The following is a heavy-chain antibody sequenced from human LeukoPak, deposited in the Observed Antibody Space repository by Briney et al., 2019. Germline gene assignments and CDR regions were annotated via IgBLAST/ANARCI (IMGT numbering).Heavy chain of an antibody. CDR2: IYYRGST. V-gene: IGHV4-59*01. CDR3: ARGGDYGDLRYFDY. CDR1: GGSINNYY. D-gene: IGHD4-17*01. Sequence: SETLSLTCTVSGGSINNYYWSWIRQLPGKGLEWVGYIYYRGSTNYNPSLKSRVTFSVDTSKNQFSLKLNSVTAADTAVYYCARGGDYGDLRYFDYWGQGTLVTVSS. J-gene: IGHJ4*02.